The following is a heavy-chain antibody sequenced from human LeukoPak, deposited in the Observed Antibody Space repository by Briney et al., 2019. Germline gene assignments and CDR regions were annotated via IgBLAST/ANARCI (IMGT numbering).Heavy chain of an antibody. D-gene: IGHD1-1*01. CDR3: ARDRTARHLDY. CDR1: RFSFSSHG. CDR2: IWYDRSTD. Sequence: GGSLRLSCAASRFSFSSHGMHWVRQAPGKRLEWVAVIWYDRSTDYYADSVKGRFTISRDNSKNMLYLQMNSLRAEDTAVYYCARDRTARHLDYWGQGTLVTVSS. V-gene: IGHV3-33*01. J-gene: IGHJ4*02.